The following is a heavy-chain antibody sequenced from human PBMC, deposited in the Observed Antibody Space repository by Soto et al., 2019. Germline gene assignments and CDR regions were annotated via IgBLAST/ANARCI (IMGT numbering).Heavy chain of an antibody. D-gene: IGHD2-15*01. J-gene: IGHJ4*02. CDR1: GGSISSGY. CDR3: AGLRGYAGSPIDY. CDR2: ISYSGNT. Sequence: SETLSVTCTVSGGSISSGYWSWIRQPPGKGLEWIGYISYSGNTNYNPSLKSRVTMSVDTPKNQFSLRLSSVTTADTAVYYCAGLRGYAGSPIDYWGQGTLVTVS. V-gene: IGHV4-59*01.